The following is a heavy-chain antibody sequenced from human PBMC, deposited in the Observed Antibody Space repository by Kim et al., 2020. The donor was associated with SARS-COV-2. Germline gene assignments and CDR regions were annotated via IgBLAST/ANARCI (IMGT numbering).Heavy chain of an antibody. V-gene: IGHV1-18*01. CDR3: ARDRGLRYYYDSSGYFGAFDI. CDR1: GYTFTSYG. J-gene: IGHJ3*02. Sequence: ASVKVSCKASGYTFTSYGISWVRQAPGQGLEWMGWISAYNGNTNYAQKLQGRVTMTTDTSTSTAYMELRSLRSDDTAVYYCARDRGLRYYYDSSGYFGAFDIWGQGTMVTVSS. CDR2: ISAYNGNT. D-gene: IGHD3-22*01.